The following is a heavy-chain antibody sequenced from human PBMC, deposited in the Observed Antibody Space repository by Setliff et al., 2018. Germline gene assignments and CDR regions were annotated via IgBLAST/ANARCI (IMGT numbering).Heavy chain of an antibody. V-gene: IGHV3-30*04. CDR3: GRGSEMSPNYMDV. CDR2: ISFDAINK. Sequence: SLRLSCGASGFTFSTHAMHWVRQAPGKGLEWVAVISFDAINKYYADSVRGRFTISRDNSRNTLFLQMSSLRTEDTAVYYCGRGSEMSPNYMDVWGKGTTVTVSS. CDR1: GFTFSTHA. J-gene: IGHJ6*03.